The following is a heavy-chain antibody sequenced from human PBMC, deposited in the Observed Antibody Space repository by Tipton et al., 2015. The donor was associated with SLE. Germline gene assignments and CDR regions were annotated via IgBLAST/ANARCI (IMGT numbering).Heavy chain of an antibody. Sequence: PGLVKPSQTLSLTCAISGDSVSSNNAAWNWIRQSPSRGLEWLGRTYYRSKWYNEYAVSVKSRITINPDTSKNQFSLQLNSVTPEDTAVYYCARGAREYSGSYFSWFDPWGQGTLVTVSS. CDR3: ARGAREYSGSYFSWFDP. CDR1: GDSVSSNNAA. CDR2: TYYRSKWYN. J-gene: IGHJ5*02. D-gene: IGHD1-26*01. V-gene: IGHV6-1*01.